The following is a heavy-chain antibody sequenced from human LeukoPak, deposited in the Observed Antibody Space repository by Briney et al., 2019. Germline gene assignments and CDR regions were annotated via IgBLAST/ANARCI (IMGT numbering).Heavy chain of an antibody. V-gene: IGHV1-2*02. CDR1: GHTFTGYY. D-gene: IGHD3-10*01. Sequence: ASVKVSCKASGHTFTGYYMHWVRQAPGQGLEWMGWINANSGDTNYAQEFQGRVTMTRDTSISTAYMELSRLRSDDTAVYYCARGPSITMVRGGQWYYYMDVWGKGTTVTISS. J-gene: IGHJ6*03. CDR2: INANSGDT. CDR3: ARGPSITMVRGGQWYYYMDV.